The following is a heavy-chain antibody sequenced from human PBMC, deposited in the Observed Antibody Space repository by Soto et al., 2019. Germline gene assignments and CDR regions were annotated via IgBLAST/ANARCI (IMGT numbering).Heavy chain of an antibody. D-gene: IGHD2-2*01. V-gene: IGHV1-69*13. Sequence: SVKVSCKASGGTFSSYAISWVRQAPGQGLEWMGGIIPIFGTANHAQKFQGRVTITADESTSTAYMELSSLRSEDTAVYYCARGLVPHKASPFDPWGQGTLVTVSS. CDR2: IIPIFGTA. J-gene: IGHJ5*02. CDR1: GGTFSSYA. CDR3: ARGLVPHKASPFDP.